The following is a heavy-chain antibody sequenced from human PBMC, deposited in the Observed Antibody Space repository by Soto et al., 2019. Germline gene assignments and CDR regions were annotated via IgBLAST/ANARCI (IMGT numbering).Heavy chain of an antibody. V-gene: IGHV1-18*01. J-gene: IGHJ6*02. Sequence: QGHLVQSGAEVKKPGASVKVSCKASGYTFTRYRISWVRQAPGQGLEWMGWISGYNGDTNYAQNLQGRVTMTIDTSTTTAYMELRSLTSDDTAVYYCAKNGQPPYYYYGLDVWGQGTTVTVSS. CDR1: GYTFTRYR. D-gene: IGHD2-8*01. CDR3: AKNGQPPYYYYGLDV. CDR2: ISGYNGDT.